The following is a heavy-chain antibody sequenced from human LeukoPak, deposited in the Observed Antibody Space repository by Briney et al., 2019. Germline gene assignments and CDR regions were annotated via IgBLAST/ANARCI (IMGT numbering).Heavy chain of an antibody. D-gene: IGHD3-10*01. V-gene: IGHV4-38-2*02. CDR2: IYHSGST. CDR3: ARDSGSGTFT. Sequence: SETLSLTCTVSGYSISSDYYWGWIRQPPGKWLEWIGSIYHSGSTYYNPSLKSRVTISVDTSKNQFSLKLTSVTAADTAVYYCARDSGSGTFTWGQGTLVTVSS. CDR1: GYSISSDYY. J-gene: IGHJ5*02.